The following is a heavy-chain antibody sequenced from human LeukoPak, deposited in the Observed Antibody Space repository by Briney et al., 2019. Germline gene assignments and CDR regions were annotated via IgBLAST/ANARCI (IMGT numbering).Heavy chain of an antibody. V-gene: IGHV1-24*01. CDR1: GYTPTALA. D-gene: IGHD3-22*01. CDR2: FDAEDGER. J-gene: IGHJ5*02. CDR3: AAVVVSTAGNWFDP. Sequence: TLKVSCKLSGYTPTALAVNRVREAPGPGLKGMGGFDAEDGERISAQNFQGRVTMTEDTSTDTAYMELSSLRSEDTVVYYCAAVVVSTAGNWFDPWGQGTLVTVSS.